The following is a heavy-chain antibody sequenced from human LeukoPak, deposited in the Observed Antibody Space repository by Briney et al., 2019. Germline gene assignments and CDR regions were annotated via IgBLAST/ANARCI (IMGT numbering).Heavy chain of an antibody. J-gene: IGHJ4*02. D-gene: IGHD3-16*01. V-gene: IGHV3-7*03. CDR1: GFPFNAYW. CDR2: INIDGSQR. Sequence: GGSLRLSCAASGFPFNAYWMTWVRQTPGKGLELVANINIDGSQRYHADSEEGRFTISRDNVKNTLYLQMSSLRVEDTAVYYCARDPGWGALDYWGQGALVIVSS. CDR3: ARDPGWGALDY.